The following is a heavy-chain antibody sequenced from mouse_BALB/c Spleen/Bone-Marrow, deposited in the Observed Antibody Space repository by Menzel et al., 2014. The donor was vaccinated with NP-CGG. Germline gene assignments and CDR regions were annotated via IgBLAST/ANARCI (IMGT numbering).Heavy chain of an antibody. CDR2: ISSGGST. CDR3: ARLITRGNFDY. J-gene: IGHJ2*01. V-gene: IGHV5-6-5*01. Sequence: VKLVESGGGLVKPGGSLKLSCAAPGFTFSSYAMSWVRQTPEKRLEWVASISSGGSTYYPDSVKGRFTISRDNARNILYLQMSSRRSEDTAMYYCARLITRGNFDYWGQGTTLTVSS. CDR1: GFTFSSYA. D-gene: IGHD2-4*01.